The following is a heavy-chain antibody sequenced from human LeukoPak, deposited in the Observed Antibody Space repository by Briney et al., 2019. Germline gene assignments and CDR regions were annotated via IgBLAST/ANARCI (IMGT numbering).Heavy chain of an antibody. CDR3: ARPSVYGDYVADLDY. J-gene: IGHJ4*02. Sequence: ASVKVSCKASGYTFTSYGISWVRQAPGQGLEWMGWINTNTGNPTYAQGFTGRFVFSLDTSVSTAYLQISSLKAEDTAIYYCARPSVYGDYVADLDYWGQGTLVTVSS. D-gene: IGHD4-17*01. CDR1: GYTFTSYG. V-gene: IGHV7-4-1*02. CDR2: INTNTGNP.